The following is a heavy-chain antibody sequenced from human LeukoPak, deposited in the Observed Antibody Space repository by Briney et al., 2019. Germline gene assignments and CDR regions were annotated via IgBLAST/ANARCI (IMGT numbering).Heavy chain of an antibody. CDR2: INPNSGGT. CDR3: ARDLGGSSGSPFDY. D-gene: IGHD6-19*01. V-gene: IGHV1-2*02. J-gene: IGHJ4*02. CDR1: GYTFTGYY. Sequence: GASVKVSCKASGYTFTGYYMHWVRQAPGQGLEWMGWINPNSGGTNYAQKFQGRVTMTRDTSISTVYMELSRLRSDDTAVYYCARDLGGSSGSPFDYWGQGTLVTVSS.